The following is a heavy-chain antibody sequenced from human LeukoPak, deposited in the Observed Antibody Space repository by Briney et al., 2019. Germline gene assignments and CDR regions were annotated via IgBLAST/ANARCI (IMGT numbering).Heavy chain of an antibody. CDR2: ISGSGGST. CDR1: GITLSNYG. D-gene: IGHD2/OR15-2a*01. Sequence: GGSLRPSCAVSGITLSNYGMSWVRQAPGKGLEWVAGISGSGGSTNYADSVKGRFTISRDNPKNTLFLQMNSLGAEDTAVYFCAKRGVVIRVILVGFHKEAYYFDSWGQGALVTVSS. V-gene: IGHV3-23*01. J-gene: IGHJ4*02. CDR3: AKRGVVIRVILVGFHKEAYYFDS.